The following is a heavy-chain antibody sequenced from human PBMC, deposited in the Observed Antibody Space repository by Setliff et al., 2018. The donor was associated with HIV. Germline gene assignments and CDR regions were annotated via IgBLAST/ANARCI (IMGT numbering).Heavy chain of an antibody. D-gene: IGHD7-27*01. Sequence: GGSLRLSCAASGFTFSNAWMSWVREAPGKGLEWVSTISGSGGSTYYADSVKGRFTISRDNSKNTLYLQMNSLRAEDTAVYYCAKDRWGGKPYYFDYWGQGTLVTVSS. J-gene: IGHJ4*02. CDR3: AKDRWGGKPYYFDY. CDR2: ISGSGGST. V-gene: IGHV3-23*01. CDR1: GFTFSNAW.